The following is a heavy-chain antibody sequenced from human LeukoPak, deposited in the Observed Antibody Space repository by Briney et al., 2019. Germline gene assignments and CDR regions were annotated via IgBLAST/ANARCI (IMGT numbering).Heavy chain of an antibody. CDR2: IYYSGST. Sequence: SETLSLTCTVSGGSISSGDYYWSWIRQPPGKGLEWIGYIYYSGSTYYNPSLKSRVTISVDTSKIQFSLKLSSVTAADTAVYYCARSIPRVSFDYWGQGTLVTVSS. V-gene: IGHV4-30-4*01. D-gene: IGHD2-21*01. CDR3: ARSIPRVSFDY. CDR1: GGSISSGDYY. J-gene: IGHJ4*02.